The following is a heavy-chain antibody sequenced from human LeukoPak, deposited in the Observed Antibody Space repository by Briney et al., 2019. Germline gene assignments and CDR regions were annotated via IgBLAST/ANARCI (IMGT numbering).Heavy chain of an antibody. CDR2: IGVSSTTI. CDR1: GFTFSGYS. Sequence: GGSLRLSCAASGFTFSGYSMNWVRQAPGKGLDWVSYIGVSSTTIYYADSVKGRFTISRDNAKNSLYLQMNSLRAEDTAVYYCAREGIQLWLADYWGQGTLVTVSS. D-gene: IGHD5-18*01. CDR3: AREGIQLWLADY. J-gene: IGHJ4*02. V-gene: IGHV3-48*04.